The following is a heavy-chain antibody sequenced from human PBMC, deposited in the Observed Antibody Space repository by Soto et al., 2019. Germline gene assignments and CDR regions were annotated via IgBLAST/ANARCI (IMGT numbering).Heavy chain of an antibody. J-gene: IGHJ4*02. CDR3: ARREGLATISYDLDY. Sequence: QLQLQESGPGLVKPSETLSLTCSVSGDSINSDNYYWGWIRQPPGKGLEWIGSIYYRGNTYYNPSLKTRVTISLDKSKSQFSLKLNSVTAADSAVYFCARREGLATISYDLDYWGQGTLVTVS. D-gene: IGHD3-9*01. V-gene: IGHV4-39*01. CDR1: GDSINSDNYY. CDR2: IYYRGNT.